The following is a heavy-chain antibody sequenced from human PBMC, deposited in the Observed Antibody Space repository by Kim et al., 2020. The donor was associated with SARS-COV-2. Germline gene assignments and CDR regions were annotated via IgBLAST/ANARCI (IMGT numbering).Heavy chain of an antibody. V-gene: IGHV4-34*01. J-gene: IGHJ4*02. CDR2: INHSGST. D-gene: IGHD6-19*01. Sequence: SETLSLTCAVYGGSFSGYYWSWIRQPPGKGLEWIGEINHSGSTNYNPSLKSRVTISVDTSKNQFSLKLSSVTAADTAVYYCARFWYSSGWLSDYWGQGTLVIVSS. CDR3: ARFWYSSGWLSDY. CDR1: GGSFSGYY.